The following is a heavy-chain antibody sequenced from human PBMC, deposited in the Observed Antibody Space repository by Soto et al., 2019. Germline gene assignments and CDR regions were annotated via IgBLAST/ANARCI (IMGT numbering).Heavy chain of an antibody. CDR3: VRGRYGSEXH. J-gene: IGHJ4*02. V-gene: IGHV3-53*04. D-gene: IGHD3-10*01. CDR2: VYNGGAT. CDR1: GFSVSRNY. Sequence: GGSLXLSCAASGFSVSRNYMTWVRQAPGKGLEWVSLVYNGGATHYAASVKGRFTISTHSSQSTLFLQMNSLRTEDTATYYCVRGRYGSEXHWGQGTKVXVSS.